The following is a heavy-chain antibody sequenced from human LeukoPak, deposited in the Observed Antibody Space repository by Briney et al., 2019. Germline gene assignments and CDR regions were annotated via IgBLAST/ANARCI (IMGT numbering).Heavy chain of an antibody. D-gene: IGHD6-19*01. V-gene: IGHV1-2*02. CDR1: GYTFTVYY. CDR3: ARGTVAVAGTRHAFDI. CDR2: INPNSGGT. J-gene: IGHJ3*02. Sequence: ASVKVSCKASGYTFTVYYMHWVRQAPGQGLEWMGWINPNSGGTNYAQKFQGRVTMTRDTSISTAYMELSRLRSDDTAVYYCARGTVAVAGTRHAFDIWGQGTMVTVSS.